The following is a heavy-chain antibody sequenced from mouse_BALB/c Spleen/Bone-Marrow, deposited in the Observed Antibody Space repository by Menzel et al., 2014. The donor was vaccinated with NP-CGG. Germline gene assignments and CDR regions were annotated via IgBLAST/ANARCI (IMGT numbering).Heavy chain of an antibody. Sequence: VQLKESGAELVKPGASVRLSCTASGFNIKDTYMHWVKQRPEQGLEWIGRIDPANGNTKYDPKFQGKATITADTSSNTAYLQLSSLTFEDTAVYYCARWGITTGFAYWGQGTLVTVSA. V-gene: IGHV14-3*02. CDR1: GFNIKDTY. D-gene: IGHD2-4*01. J-gene: IGHJ3*01. CDR2: IDPANGNT. CDR3: ARWGITTGFAY.